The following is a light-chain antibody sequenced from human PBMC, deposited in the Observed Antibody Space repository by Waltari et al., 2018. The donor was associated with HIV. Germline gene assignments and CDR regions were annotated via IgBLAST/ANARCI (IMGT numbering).Light chain of an antibody. CDR3: CSYAGSSTFL. Sequence: QSALTQPRSVSGSPGQSVTIPCTGTSSDVGGYNYVPWYQQHPGKAPKLMIYDLSKRPSGVPDRFSGSKSGNTASLTISGLQAEDEADYYCCSYAGSSTFLFGTGTKVTVL. J-gene: IGLJ1*01. V-gene: IGLV2-11*01. CDR1: SSDVGGYNY. CDR2: DLS.